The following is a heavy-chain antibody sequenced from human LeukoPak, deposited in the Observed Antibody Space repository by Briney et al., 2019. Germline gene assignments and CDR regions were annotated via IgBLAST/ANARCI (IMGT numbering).Heavy chain of an antibody. CDR1: GYTFTRYA. D-gene: IGHD3-10*01. J-gene: IGHJ4*02. V-gene: IGHV1-3*01. CDR3: ATALWFGRGYY. CDR2: INAGNGNT. Sequence: GASVKVSCKASGYTFTRYAMHWVRQAPGQRLEWMGWINAGNGNTKYSQKFQGRVTITRGTSASTAYMELSSLRSEDTAVYYCATALWFGRGYYWGQGTLVTVSS.